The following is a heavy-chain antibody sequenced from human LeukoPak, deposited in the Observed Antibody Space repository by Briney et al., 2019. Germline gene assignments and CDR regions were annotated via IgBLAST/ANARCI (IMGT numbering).Heavy chain of an antibody. V-gene: IGHV3-21*01. CDR3: AREQWLGEFDY. D-gene: IGHD6-19*01. J-gene: IGHJ4*02. CDR2: ISSSSSYI. CDR1: GFTFSSYS. Sequence: GSLRLSCAASGFTFSSYSMSWVRQAPGKGLEWVSSISSSSSYIYYADSVKGRFTISRDNAKNSLYLQMNSLRAEDTAVYYCAREQWLGEFDYWGQGTLVTVSS.